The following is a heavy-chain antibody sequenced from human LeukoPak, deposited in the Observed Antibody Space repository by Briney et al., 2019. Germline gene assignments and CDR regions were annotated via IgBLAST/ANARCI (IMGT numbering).Heavy chain of an antibody. CDR3: ARDDSSGYIGENWFDP. CDR1: GGTFSSYA. Sequence: VKVSCKASGGTFSSYAISWVRQAPGQGLEWMGRIIPILGIANYAQKFQGRVTITADKSTSTAYMELSSLRSEDTAVYYCARDDSSGYIGENWFDPWGQGTLVTVSS. V-gene: IGHV1-69*10. D-gene: IGHD3-22*01. CDR2: IIPILGIA. J-gene: IGHJ5*02.